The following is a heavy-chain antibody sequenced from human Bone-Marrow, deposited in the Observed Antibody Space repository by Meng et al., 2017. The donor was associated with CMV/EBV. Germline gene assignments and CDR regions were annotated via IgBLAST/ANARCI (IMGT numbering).Heavy chain of an antibody. D-gene: IGHD1-26*01. CDR2: IWYDGSNK. J-gene: IGHJ4*02. Sequence: ASGFTFSSYGMHWVRQAPGKGLEWVAVIWYDGSNKYYAASVKGRFTISRDNSKNTLYLQMNSLRAEDTAVYYCARGTVYSGSYYFDYWGQGTLVTVSS. CDR1: GFTFSSYG. V-gene: IGHV3-33*01. CDR3: ARGTVYSGSYYFDY.